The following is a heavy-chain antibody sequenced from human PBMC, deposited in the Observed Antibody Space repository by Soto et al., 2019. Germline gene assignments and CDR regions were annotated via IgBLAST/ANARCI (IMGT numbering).Heavy chain of an antibody. CDR3: AHYVSASPAGWFDP. CDR1: GFSLSTSGEA. D-gene: IGHD3-10*01. Sequence: QITLKESGPALVKPTQTLTLTCTFSGFSLSTSGEAVGWIRQPPGDALEWLALIYWDDDNRYNPTLKTRLTITKDTSKNQVVLTLTNMDPVDTAIYYCAHYVSASPAGWFDPWGQGILVTVSS. J-gene: IGHJ5*02. CDR2: IYWDDDN. V-gene: IGHV2-5*02.